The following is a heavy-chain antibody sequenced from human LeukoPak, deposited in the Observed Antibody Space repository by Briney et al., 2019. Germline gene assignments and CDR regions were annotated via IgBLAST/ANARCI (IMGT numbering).Heavy chain of an antibody. V-gene: IGHV4-4*02. CDR3: ARGGSRLTTAGDLDY. Sequence: SETLSLTCAVSGGSISSSNWWSWVRQPPGKGLEWIGEIYHSGSTNYNPSLKSRVTISVDKSMNQFSLKPSSVTAADTAVYYCARGGSRLTTAGDLDYWGQGTLVTVSS. D-gene: IGHD3-16*01. J-gene: IGHJ4*02. CDR2: IYHSGST. CDR1: GGSISSSNW.